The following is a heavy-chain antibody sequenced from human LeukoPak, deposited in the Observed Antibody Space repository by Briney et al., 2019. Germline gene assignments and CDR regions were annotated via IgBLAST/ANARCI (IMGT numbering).Heavy chain of an antibody. CDR3: ARQNSYGRIDY. J-gene: IGHJ4*02. D-gene: IGHD5-18*01. V-gene: IGHV4-59*01. CDR1: GGSISSYY. CDR2: IYYSGST. Sequence: SETLSLTCTVSGGSISSYYWSWIRQPPGKGLEWIGYIYYSGSTNYNPSLKSRVTISVDTSKNRFSLKLSSVTAADTAVYYCARQNSYGRIDYWGQGTLVTVSS.